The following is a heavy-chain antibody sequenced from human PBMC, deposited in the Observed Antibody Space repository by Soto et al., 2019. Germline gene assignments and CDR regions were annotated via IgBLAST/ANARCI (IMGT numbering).Heavy chain of an antibody. CDR1: GGTFSTSA. D-gene: IGHD3-3*02. V-gene: IGHV1-69*13. J-gene: IGHJ6*02. Sequence: QVQLEQSGAEVKKPGSSVKVSCKASGGTFSTSAISWVRQAPGQGLEWMGGIMPIFRTPDYAQKFQGRVTITADESTSTAYMELSGLRSDDTAVYYCARDKDRQHLGGNYYYKLDVWGQGTTVTVSS. CDR2: IMPIFRTP. CDR3: ARDKDRQHLGGNYYYKLDV.